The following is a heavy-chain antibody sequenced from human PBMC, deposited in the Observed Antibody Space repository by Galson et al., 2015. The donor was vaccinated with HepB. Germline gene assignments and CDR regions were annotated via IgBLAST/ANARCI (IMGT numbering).Heavy chain of an antibody. CDR3: ARQRSSSWYFDC. J-gene: IGHJ4*02. V-gene: IGHV2-70*11. Sequence: PALVKPTQTLTLTCTFSGFSLSTSGMCVTWIRQPPGKALEWLARIDWDNDKYYNTSLKTRLTISKDTSTNQVVLTMTNMDPVDTATYYCARQRSSSWYFDCWGQGTLVTVSS. CDR2: IDWDNDK. D-gene: IGHD6-13*01. CDR1: GFSLSTSGMC.